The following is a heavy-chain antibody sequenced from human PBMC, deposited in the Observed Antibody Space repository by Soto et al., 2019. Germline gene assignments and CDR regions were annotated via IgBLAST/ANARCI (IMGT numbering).Heavy chain of an antibody. CDR2: IVPILGAA. CDR1: RGHFIRYE. CDR3: AVGSGGDYASPLDR. D-gene: IGHD3-3*01. J-gene: IGHJ4*02. V-gene: IGHV1-69*01. Sequence: GXAVKVSCQGSRGHFIRYEFSWVRRAPGQGIEWMGGIVPILGAANYAQNFQGRVTITADEATTTVYLQLGSLKHEGTAVHYCAVGSGGDYASPLDRWGQGTLVTVSS.